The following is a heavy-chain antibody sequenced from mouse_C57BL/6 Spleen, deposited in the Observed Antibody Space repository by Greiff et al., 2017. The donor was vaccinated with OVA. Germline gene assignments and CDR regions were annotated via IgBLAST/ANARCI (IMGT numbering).Heavy chain of an antibody. D-gene: IGHD1-1*01. CDR2: IYPGDGDT. CDR1: GYAFSSSW. Sequence: QVQLQQSGPELVKPGASVKISCKASGYAFSSSWMNWVKQRPGKGLEWIGRIYPGDGDTNYNGKFKGKATLTAGKSSSTAYMQLSSLTSEDSAVYFCARDYYGSSGFAYWGQGTLVTVSA. J-gene: IGHJ3*01. V-gene: IGHV1-82*01. CDR3: ARDYYGSSGFAY.